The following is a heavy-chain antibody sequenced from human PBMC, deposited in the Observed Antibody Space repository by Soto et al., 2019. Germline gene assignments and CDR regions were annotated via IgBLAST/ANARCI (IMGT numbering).Heavy chain of an antibody. D-gene: IGHD3-3*01. CDR2: IYYSGST. J-gene: IGHJ3*02. CDR3: ARSYDFWSGPNAFDI. CDR1: GGSISSGGYY. Sequence: QVQLQESGPGLVKPSQTLSLTCTVSGGSISSGGYYWSWIRQHPGKGLEWIGYIYYSGSTYYNPSLKSRVTIXXDXSXIQFSLKLSSVTAADTAVYYCARSYDFWSGPNAFDIWGQGTMVTVSS. V-gene: IGHV4-31*03.